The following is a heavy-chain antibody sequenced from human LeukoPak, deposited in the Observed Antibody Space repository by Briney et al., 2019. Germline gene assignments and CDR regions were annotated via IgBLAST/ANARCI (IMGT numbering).Heavy chain of an antibody. D-gene: IGHD3-10*01. J-gene: IGHJ4*02. CDR3: VRGPHYGTGGERLEY. V-gene: IGHV3-74*01. CDR2: IESDGSST. Sequence: HPTRSLRRSSAASGFAGRTYRINWVRQAPRKELVWVSRIESDGSSTSYADSVKGRFTISRDNAANTLYLQMNSLRAEDTAVYYCVRGPHYGTGGERLEYWGQGILVTVSS. CDR1: GFAGRTYR.